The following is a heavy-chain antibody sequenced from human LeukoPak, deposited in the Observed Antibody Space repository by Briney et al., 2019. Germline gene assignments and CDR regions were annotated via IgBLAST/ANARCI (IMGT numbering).Heavy chain of an antibody. CDR1: GFTFSNYG. CDR2: IRYDGSNK. D-gene: IGHD3-22*01. J-gene: IGHJ4*02. CDR3: AKTGGSSGYYLGY. V-gene: IGHV3-30*02. Sequence: GGSLRLSCAASGFTFSNYGMHWVRQAPGKGLEWVAFIRYDGSNKYYADSVKGRFTISRDNSKNTLYLQMNSLRAEDTAVYYCAKTGGSSGYYLGYWGQGTLVTVSS.